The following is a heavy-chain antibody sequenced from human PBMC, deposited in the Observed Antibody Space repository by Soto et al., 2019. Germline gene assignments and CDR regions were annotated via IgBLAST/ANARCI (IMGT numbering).Heavy chain of an antibody. CDR2: IIPYYNTL. CDR1: EGTFNSYA. V-gene: IGHV1-69*01. Sequence: QAQVVQSGAEVRKPGSSVKLSCKASEGTFNSYAIAWVRQAPGQGLEWMGGIIPYYNTLNYAQKFQDRVTITADGSTNTDYMELSSLRSDDTAVYFCARGASRWYPYVFDSWAQGTLVTVSS. CDR3: ARGASRWYPYVFDS. D-gene: IGHD6-13*01. J-gene: IGHJ4*02.